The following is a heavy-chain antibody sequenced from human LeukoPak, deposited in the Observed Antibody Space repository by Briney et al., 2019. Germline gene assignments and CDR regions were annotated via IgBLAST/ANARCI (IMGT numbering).Heavy chain of an antibody. V-gene: IGHV4-39*01. CDR1: GGSISSSSYY. CDR3: ARLNPEGYYDSSGYFDY. J-gene: IGHJ4*02. D-gene: IGHD3-22*01. Sequence: KPSETLSLTCTVSGGSISSSSYYWGWIRQPPGKGLEWIVSIYYSGSTYYNPSLKSRVTISVDTSKNQFSLKLSSVTAADTAVYYCARLNPEGYYDSSGYFDYWGQGTLVTVSS. CDR2: IYYSGST.